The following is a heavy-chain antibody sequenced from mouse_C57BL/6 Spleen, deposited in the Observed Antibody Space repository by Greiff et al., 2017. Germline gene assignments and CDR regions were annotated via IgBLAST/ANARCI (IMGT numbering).Heavy chain of an antibody. CDR3: AGGDYDYDWYFDV. CDR2: ISSGSSTI. Sequence: EVMLVESGGGLVKPGGSLKLSCAASGFTFSDYGMHWVRQAPEQGLEWVAYISSGSSTIYYADTVKGRFTISRDNAKNTLFLQMTSLRAEDTAMYYCAGGDYDYDWYFDVWGTGTTVTVSS. V-gene: IGHV5-17*01. CDR1: GFTFSDYG. J-gene: IGHJ1*03. D-gene: IGHD2-4*01.